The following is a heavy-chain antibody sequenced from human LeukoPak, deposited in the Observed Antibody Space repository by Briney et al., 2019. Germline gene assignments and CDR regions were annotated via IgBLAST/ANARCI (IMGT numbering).Heavy chain of an antibody. CDR3: AGNYEGNLAFDI. CDR2: ISSSSTYI. J-gene: IGHJ3*02. Sequence: GGSLRLSCAASGFSFSNCSMNWVRQAPGKGLEWVSSISSSSTYIYDADSLEGRFTISRDNVRNSLYLQMNSLRAEDTAVYYCAGNYEGNLAFDIWGQGTMVTVSS. CDR1: GFSFSNCS. V-gene: IGHV3-21*01. D-gene: IGHD4-11*01.